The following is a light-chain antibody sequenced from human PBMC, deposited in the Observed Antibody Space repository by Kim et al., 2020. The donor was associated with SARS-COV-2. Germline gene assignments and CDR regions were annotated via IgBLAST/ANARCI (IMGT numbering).Light chain of an antibody. V-gene: IGLV3-19*01. J-gene: IGLJ3*02. CDR2: GKN. Sequence: SSELTQDPAVSVALGQTVRITCQGDSLRSYYASWYQQKPGQAPVLVIYGKNNRPSGIPDRFSGPSSGNTASLTIPGAQAEDEADYYCNSRDSSGNHLLFG. CDR1: SLRSYY. CDR3: NSRDSSGNHLL.